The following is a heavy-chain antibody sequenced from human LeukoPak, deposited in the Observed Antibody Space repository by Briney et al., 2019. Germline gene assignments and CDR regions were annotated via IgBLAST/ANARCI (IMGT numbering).Heavy chain of an antibody. J-gene: IGHJ3*02. Sequence: GASVKVSCKASGYTFTSYDINWVRQATGQGLEWMGWMNPNSGNTGYAQKLQGRVTITRNTSISTAYMELSSLRSEDTAVYYCARLSLLLPDAFDIWGQGTMVTVSS. CDR1: GYTFTSYD. D-gene: IGHD1-26*01. CDR3: ARLSLLLPDAFDI. V-gene: IGHV1-8*03. CDR2: MNPNSGNT.